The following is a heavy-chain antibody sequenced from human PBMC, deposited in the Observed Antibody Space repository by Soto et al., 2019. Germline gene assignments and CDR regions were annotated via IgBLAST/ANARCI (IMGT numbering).Heavy chain of an antibody. CDR3: AKDQTDVTLFDY. J-gene: IGHJ4*02. Sequence: GGSLRLSCAASGFSFSSLAMSWVRQAPGKGLEWVSSISGRGVDALYADSVKGRFTISRDNSRNTLYLQVNSLSAEDTAVYYCAKDQTDVTLFDYWGQGTLVTVSS. CDR2: ISGRGVDA. D-gene: IGHD2-21*02. V-gene: IGHV3-23*01. CDR1: GFSFSSLA.